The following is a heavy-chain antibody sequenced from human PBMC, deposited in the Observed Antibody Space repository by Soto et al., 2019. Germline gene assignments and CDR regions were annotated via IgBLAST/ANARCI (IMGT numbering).Heavy chain of an antibody. Sequence: PGGSLRLSCAASGFTFSSYSMNWVRQAPGKGLEWVSYISSSSSTIYYADSVKGRFTISRDNAKNSLYLQMNSLRDEDTAVYYCARDRRSIAARPYFDYWGQGTLVTVSS. CDR2: ISSSSSTI. CDR1: GFTFSSYS. CDR3: ARDRRSIAARPYFDY. J-gene: IGHJ4*02. D-gene: IGHD6-6*01. V-gene: IGHV3-48*02.